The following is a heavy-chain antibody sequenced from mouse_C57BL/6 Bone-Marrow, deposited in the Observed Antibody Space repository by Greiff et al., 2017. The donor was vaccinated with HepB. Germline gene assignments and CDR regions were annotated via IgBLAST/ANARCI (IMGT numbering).Heavy chain of an antibody. D-gene: IGHD2-2*01. CDR2: ISYDGSN. V-gene: IGHV3-6*01. J-gene: IGHJ4*01. Sequence: EVHLVESGPGLVKPSQSLSLTCSVTGYSITSGYYWNWIRQFPGNKLEWMGYISYDGSNNYNPSLKNRISITRDTSKNQFFLKLNSVTTEDTATYYCARGGYGYDEDAMDYWGQGTSVTVSS. CDR1: GYSITSGYY. CDR3: ARGGYGYDEDAMDY.